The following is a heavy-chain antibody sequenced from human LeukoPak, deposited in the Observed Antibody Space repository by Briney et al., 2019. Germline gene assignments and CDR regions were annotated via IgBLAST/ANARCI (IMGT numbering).Heavy chain of an antibody. CDR2: ISSSSSYI. Sequence: PGGSLRLSCVASGFTFSAYSLNWVRQAPGKGLEWVSSISSSSSYIYYADSVKGRFTISRDNAKNSLYLQMNSLRAEDTAVYYCARDMGYYDILTGYYPYNWFDPWGQGTLVTVSS. CDR1: GFTFSAYS. V-gene: IGHV3-21*01. CDR3: ARDMGYYDILTGYYPYNWFDP. D-gene: IGHD3-9*01. J-gene: IGHJ5*02.